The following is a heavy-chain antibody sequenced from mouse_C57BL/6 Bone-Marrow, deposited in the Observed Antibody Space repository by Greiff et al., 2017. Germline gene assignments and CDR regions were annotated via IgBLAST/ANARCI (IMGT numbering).Heavy chain of an antibody. D-gene: IGHD1-1*01. CDR2: IYPRDGST. J-gene: IGHJ2*01. Sequence: VKLMESDAELVKPGASVKISCKVSGYTFTDHTIHWMKQRPEQGLEWIGYIYPRDGSTKYNEKFKGKATLTADKSSSTAYMQLNSLTSEDSAVYFCARYPLLLLYFDYWGQGTTLTVSS. CDR3: ARYPLLLLYFDY. CDR1: GYTFTDHT. V-gene: IGHV1-78*01.